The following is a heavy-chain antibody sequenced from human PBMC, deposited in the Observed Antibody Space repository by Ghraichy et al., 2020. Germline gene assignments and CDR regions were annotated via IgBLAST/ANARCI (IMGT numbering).Heavy chain of an antibody. CDR3: GDNGPRARDAYTVDF. D-gene: IGHD5-24*01. V-gene: IGHV4-59*01. CDR1: GGSINSVY. Sequence: SETLSLTCTVSGGSINSVYWSWIRQCPGKGLEYIGYMYHSGATLYNPYLKSRVTMSVDTSKNHSSLTLTSVTAAGTAVYFCGDNGPRARDAYTVDFWGQGTLVTVSS. J-gene: IGHJ4*02. CDR2: MYHSGAT.